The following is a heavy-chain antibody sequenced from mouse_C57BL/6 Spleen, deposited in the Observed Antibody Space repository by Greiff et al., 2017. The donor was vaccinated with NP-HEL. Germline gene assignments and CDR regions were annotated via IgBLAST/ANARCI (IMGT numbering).Heavy chain of an antibody. V-gene: IGHV5-17*01. J-gene: IGHJ3*01. Sequence: EVHLVESGGGLVKPGGSLKLSCAASGFPFSDYGLHWVRQAPEKGLEWVAYISSGSSTIYYADTVKGRFTISRDNAKNTLFLQMTSLRSEDTAMYYCARLRAYWGQGTLVTVSA. CDR1: GFPFSDYG. D-gene: IGHD3-2*02. CDR3: ARLRAY. CDR2: ISSGSSTI.